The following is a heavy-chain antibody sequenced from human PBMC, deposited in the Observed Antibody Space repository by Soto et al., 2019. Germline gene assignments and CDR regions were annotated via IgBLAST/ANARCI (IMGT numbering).Heavy chain of an antibody. J-gene: IGHJ6*02. D-gene: IGHD6-19*01. CDR1: GGSISSGGYS. CDR2: IYHSGST. CDR3: ARGLGGVTREQWLVRLYYYYYGMDV. Sequence: PSETLSLTCAVSGGSISSGGYSWSWIRQPPGKGLEWIGYIYHSGSTYYNPSLKSRVTISVDRSKNQFSLKLSSVTAADTAVYYCARGLGGVTREQWLVRLYYYYYGMDVWGQGTTVTASS. V-gene: IGHV4-30-2*01.